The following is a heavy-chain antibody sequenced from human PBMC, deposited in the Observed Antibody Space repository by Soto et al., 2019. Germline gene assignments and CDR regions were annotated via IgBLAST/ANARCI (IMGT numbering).Heavy chain of an antibody. CDR2: ISYDGSNK. J-gene: IGHJ6*02. D-gene: IGHD1-26*01. Sequence: QVQLVESGGGVVQPGRSLRLSCAASGFTFSSYGMHWVRQAPGKGLEWVAVISYDGSNKYYADSVKGRFTIYRDNSKNTLYLQMNSLRAEDTAVYYCAKDAVKWELIRHYYGMDVWGQGTTVTVSS. CDR1: GFTFSSYG. V-gene: IGHV3-30*18. CDR3: AKDAVKWELIRHYYGMDV.